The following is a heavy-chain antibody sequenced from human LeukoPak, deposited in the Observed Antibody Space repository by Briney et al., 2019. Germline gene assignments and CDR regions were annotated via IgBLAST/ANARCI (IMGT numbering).Heavy chain of an antibody. CDR1: GFTFSDYY. CDR2: ISNSGSII. D-gene: IGHD5/OR15-5a*01. CDR3: AKGRGWSTYDAFDI. Sequence: PGGSLRLSCAASGFTFSDYYMFWIRQAPGKGLGWVSYISNSGSIIYYADSVKGRFTVSKDNAKDSLYLQMNSLRAEDTAVYYCAKGRGWSTYDAFDIWGQGTMVTVSS. V-gene: IGHV3-11*01. J-gene: IGHJ3*02.